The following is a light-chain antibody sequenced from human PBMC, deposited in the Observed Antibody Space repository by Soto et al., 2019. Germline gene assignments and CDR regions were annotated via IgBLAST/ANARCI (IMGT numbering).Light chain of an antibody. CDR1: QDISNY. Sequence: DIQLTQSPSSLFASVGDIVTISCQASQDISNYLNWYQRKPGKAPKXLIYDASNLETGVPSRFSGTVSGTDGTFTISSLKNEDSATYYCQQDDSLTITFCQGTRLEI. CDR3: QQDDSLTIT. CDR2: DAS. V-gene: IGKV1-33*01. J-gene: IGKJ5*01.